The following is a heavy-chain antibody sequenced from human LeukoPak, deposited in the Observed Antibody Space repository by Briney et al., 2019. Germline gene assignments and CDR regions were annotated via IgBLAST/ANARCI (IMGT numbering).Heavy chain of an antibody. Sequence: PGGSLRLSCAASGFTFSNYAMHWVRQAPGKGLEWVAVISYDGNNKYYADSVKGRFTISRDNSKNTLYLQMNSLRAEDTAVYYCAKDWYYDFWSGSVGYWGQGTLVTVSS. CDR1: GFTFSNYA. CDR2: ISYDGNNK. D-gene: IGHD3-3*01. CDR3: AKDWYYDFWSGSVGY. V-gene: IGHV3-30-3*01. J-gene: IGHJ4*02.